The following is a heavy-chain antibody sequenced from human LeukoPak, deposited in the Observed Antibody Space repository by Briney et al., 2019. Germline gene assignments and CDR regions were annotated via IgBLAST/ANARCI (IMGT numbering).Heavy chain of an antibody. D-gene: IGHD3-9*01. CDR1: GYSFTSYW. CDR2: IYPGDSDT. J-gene: IGHJ4*02. V-gene: IGHV5-51*01. CDR3: ARQGYDILTGPTPVDY. Sequence: GESLKISCKGSGYSFTSYWIGWVRQMPEKGLEWMGIIYPGDSDTRYSPSFQGQVTISADKSISTAYLQWSSLKASDTAMYYCARQGYDILTGPTPVDYWGQGTLVTVSS.